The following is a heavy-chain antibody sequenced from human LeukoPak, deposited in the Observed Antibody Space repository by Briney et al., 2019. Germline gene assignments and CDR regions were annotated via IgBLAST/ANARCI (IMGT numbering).Heavy chain of an antibody. J-gene: IGHJ1*01. CDR3: VVPAAIEYFQH. D-gene: IGHD2-2*01. Sequence: GGSLRLSCAASGFTFSSYWMSWVRQAPGKGLEWVANIKQDGSEKYYVDSVKGRFTISRDNAKNSLYLQMNSLRAEDTAVYYCVVPAAIEYFQHWGQGTLVTVSS. CDR1: GFTFSSYW. CDR2: IKQDGSEK. V-gene: IGHV3-7*01.